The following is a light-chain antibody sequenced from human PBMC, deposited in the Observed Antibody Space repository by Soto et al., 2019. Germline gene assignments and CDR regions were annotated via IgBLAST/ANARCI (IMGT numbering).Light chain of an antibody. J-gene: IGKJ2*01. CDR1: QRLLHSNGNNF. CDR3: MQALQTPYT. Sequence: EIVMTQSPPSLTVTPGEPASISCRSSQRLLHSNGNNFLDWYLQKPGQSPQPLIYLGSNRASGVPDRVSGSAAGTDFTLKISRVEAEDVGVYYCMQALQTPYTFGQGTKLEIK. CDR2: LGS. V-gene: IGKV2-28*01.